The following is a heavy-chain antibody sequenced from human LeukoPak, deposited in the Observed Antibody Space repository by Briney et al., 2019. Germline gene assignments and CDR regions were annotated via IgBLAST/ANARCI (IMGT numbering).Heavy chain of an antibody. V-gene: IGHV5-51*01. CDR2: IYPGDSDT. CDR1: GYSFTSYW. J-gene: IGHJ3*02. D-gene: IGHD4-17*01. Sequence: GESLKISCKGSGYSFTSYWIGWVRQMPGKGLEWMGIIYPGDSDTRYSPSFQGQVTISADKSISTAYLQWSSLKASDTAMYYCPRPLMTTVTREDAFDIWGQGTMVTVSS. CDR3: PRPLMTTVTREDAFDI.